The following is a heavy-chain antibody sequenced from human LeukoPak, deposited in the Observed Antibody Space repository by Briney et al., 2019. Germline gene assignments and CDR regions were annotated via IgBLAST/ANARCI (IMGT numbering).Heavy chain of an antibody. CDR2: INSDGSSI. CDR1: GFTVSSNY. J-gene: IGHJ4*02. V-gene: IGHV3-74*03. Sequence: GGSLRLSCAASGFTVSSNYMSWVRQAPGKGLVWVSRINSDGSSITYADSVKGRFTISRDNAKNTLYLQMSSLRVEDTAVYYCAREGRVSGYDFDCWGQGTLVTVSS. D-gene: IGHD5-12*01. CDR3: AREGRVSGYDFDC.